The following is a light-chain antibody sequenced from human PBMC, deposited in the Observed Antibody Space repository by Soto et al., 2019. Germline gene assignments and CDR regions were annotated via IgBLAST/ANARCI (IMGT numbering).Light chain of an antibody. J-gene: IGKJ4*01. V-gene: IGKV4-1*01. CDR1: QSVLYSSNNKNY. Sequence: DIVMTQSPDSLAVSLGERATINCKSSQSVLYSSNNKNYLAWYQLKPGQPPKLLIYWASTRESGVPERFSGSESWTDFTLTISSLQAEDVAIYYCQQYYTTPLTFGGGTRVEIK. CDR3: QQYYTTPLT. CDR2: WAS.